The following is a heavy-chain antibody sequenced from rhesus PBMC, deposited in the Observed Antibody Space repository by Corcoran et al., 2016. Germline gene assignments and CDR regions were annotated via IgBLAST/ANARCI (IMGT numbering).Heavy chain of an antibody. J-gene: IGHJ4*01. CDR1: GYSISSGYG. V-gene: IGHV4-122*02. Sequence: QLQLQESGPGLVKPSETLSLTCAVSGYSISSGYGWSWIRQPPGEGLEWIGYISYSGSTSYNPSLKSRVTISRDTSKNQFSLKLSSVTAADTAVYYCARPGVSLYFDYWGQGVLVTVSS. D-gene: IGHD3-34*01. CDR3: ARPGVSLYFDY. CDR2: ISYSGST.